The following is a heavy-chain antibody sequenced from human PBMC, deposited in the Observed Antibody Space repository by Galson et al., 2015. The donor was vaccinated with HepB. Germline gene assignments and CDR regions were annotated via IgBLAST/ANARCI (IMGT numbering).Heavy chain of an antibody. CDR1: GYTFTSYA. Sequence: SVKVSCKASGYTFTSYAISWVRQAPGQGLEWMGWISAYNGNTNYAQKLQGRVTMTTDTSTSTAYMELRSLRSDDTAVYYCARVDRDGYNFDYWGQGTLVTVSS. J-gene: IGHJ4*02. D-gene: IGHD5-24*01. CDR2: ISAYNGNT. V-gene: IGHV1-18*01. CDR3: ARVDRDGYNFDY.